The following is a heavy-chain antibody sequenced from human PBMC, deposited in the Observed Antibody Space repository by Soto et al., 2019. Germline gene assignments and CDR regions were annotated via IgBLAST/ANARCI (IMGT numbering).Heavy chain of an antibody. CDR3: QYFDWLLSGMDV. CDR2: IKIKTEVGTK. CDR1: GFTFSNAW. D-gene: IGHD3-9*01. Sequence: PGGSLRLSCAASGFTFSNAWISWVRQAPGRGLVGGVIIKIKTEVGTKDYAATVKGRFTISRDDSKNTLYLQRTSLKTEDSGVYYCQYFDWLLSGMDVWGQGTTVTVSS. V-gene: IGHV3-15*01. J-gene: IGHJ6*02.